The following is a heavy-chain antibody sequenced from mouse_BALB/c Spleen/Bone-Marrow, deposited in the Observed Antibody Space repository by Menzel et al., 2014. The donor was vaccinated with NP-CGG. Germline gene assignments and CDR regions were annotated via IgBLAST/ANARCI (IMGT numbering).Heavy chain of an antibody. CDR2: INSNGGST. Sequence: EVKVVDSGGGLVKLGGSLKLSCAASGFTFSSYYMSWVRQTPEKRLELVAAINSNGGSTYYPDTVKGRFTTSRDNAKNTLYLQMSSLKSEDTALYYCARRGWDGYFDYWGQGTTLTVSS. CDR3: ARRGWDGYFDY. D-gene: IGHD4-1*01. V-gene: IGHV5-6-2*01. CDR1: GFTFSSYY. J-gene: IGHJ2*01.